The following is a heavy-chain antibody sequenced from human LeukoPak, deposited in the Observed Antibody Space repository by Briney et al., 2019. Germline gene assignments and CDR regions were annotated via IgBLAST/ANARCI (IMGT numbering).Heavy chain of an antibody. V-gene: IGHV3-23*01. CDR2: ISGSGTYT. Sequence: GGSLRLSCAASGFTFGRYAMNWVRQAPGKGLEWLSAISGSGTYTYYPDSVKGRFTISRDNSKNTLYLQISSLRADDTAVYYCAKDRGGRVSGYEGADYWGQGTLVTVSS. J-gene: IGHJ4*02. D-gene: IGHD3-10*01. CDR1: GFTFGRYA. CDR3: AKDRGGRVSGYEGADY.